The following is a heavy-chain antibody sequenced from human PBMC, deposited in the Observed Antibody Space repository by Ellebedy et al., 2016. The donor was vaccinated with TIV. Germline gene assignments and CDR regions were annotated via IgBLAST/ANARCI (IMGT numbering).Heavy chain of an antibody. CDR3: ARDPTWCSGGSCSDY. D-gene: IGHD2-15*01. J-gene: IGHJ4*02. Sequence: ASVKVSCKASGYTFTSYDINWVRQATGQGLEWMGWISAYNGNTNYAQKLQGRVTMTTDTSTSTAYMELRSLRSDDTAVYYCARDPTWCSGGSCSDYWGQGTLVTVSS. CDR2: ISAYNGNT. V-gene: IGHV1-18*01. CDR1: GYTFTSYD.